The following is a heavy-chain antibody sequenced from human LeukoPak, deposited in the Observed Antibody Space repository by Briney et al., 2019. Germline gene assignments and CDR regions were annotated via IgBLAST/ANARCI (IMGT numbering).Heavy chain of an antibody. D-gene: IGHD3-22*01. CDR1: GFTFSSYE. CDR3: ARGLQYYFDSSGYHDY. V-gene: IGHV3-48*03. J-gene: IGHJ4*02. Sequence: GGSLRLSCAASGFTFSSYEMNWVRQAPGKGLEWVSYISSSGSTIYYADSVKGRFTISRDNAKNSLYLQMNSLRAEDTAVYYWARGLQYYFDSSGYHDYLGQGTLVTGSS. CDR2: ISSSGSTI.